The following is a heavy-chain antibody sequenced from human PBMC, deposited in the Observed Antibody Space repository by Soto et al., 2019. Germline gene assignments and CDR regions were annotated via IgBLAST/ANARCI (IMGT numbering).Heavy chain of an antibody. CDR2: IYSGGST. D-gene: IGHD7-27*01. Sequence: VGSQRLSCTASELNVISNDMSWVRQAPGKGLEWVSVIYSGGSTYSADSVKGRFTISRDNSKNTLYLQMNTLRVEDTAVYYCARVPLGPGWYFDLWGRGTLVTVSS. CDR1: ELNVISND. V-gene: IGHV3-66*01. J-gene: IGHJ2*01. CDR3: ARVPLGPGWYFDL.